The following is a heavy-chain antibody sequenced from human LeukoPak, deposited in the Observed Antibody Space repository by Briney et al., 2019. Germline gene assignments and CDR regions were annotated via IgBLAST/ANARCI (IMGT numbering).Heavy chain of an antibody. V-gene: IGHV4-34*01. CDR1: GGSFSGYY. CDR3: ARASRYDYVWGSYRATKQSLDY. Sequence: SETLSLTCAVYGGSFSGYYWSWIRQPPGKGLEWIGEINHSGSTNYNPSLKSRVTISVDTSKNQFSLKLSSVTAADTAVYYCARASRYDYVWGSYRATKQSLDYWGQGTLVTVSS. D-gene: IGHD3-16*02. J-gene: IGHJ4*02. CDR2: INHSGST.